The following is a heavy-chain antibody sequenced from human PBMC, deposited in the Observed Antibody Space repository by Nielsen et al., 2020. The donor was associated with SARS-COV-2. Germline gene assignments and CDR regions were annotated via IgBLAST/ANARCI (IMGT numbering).Heavy chain of an antibody. V-gene: IGHV3-21*01. CDR1: GFTFDDYA. D-gene: IGHD6-19*01. J-gene: IGHJ6*02. Sequence: GESLKISCAASGFTFDDYAMHWVRQAPGKGLEWVSSISSTSTYKFYSDSVKGRFTISRDNAKNSLSLQMNSLRAEDTAVYYCARVSSMWLTYMDVWGQGTTVTVSS. CDR3: ARVSSMWLTYMDV. CDR2: ISSTSTYK.